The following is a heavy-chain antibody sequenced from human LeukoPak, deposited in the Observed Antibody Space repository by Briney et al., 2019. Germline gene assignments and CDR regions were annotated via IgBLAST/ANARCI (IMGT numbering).Heavy chain of an antibody. CDR3: ARHSSVVRGWFDP. J-gene: IGHJ5*02. V-gene: IGHV4-4*09. CDR2: IYATGDT. D-gene: IGHD2-15*01. Sequence: SETLSLTCTVSGGSISSYYWSWIRQPPGKGLEWVGYIYATGDTNYNPSLQSRVTISVDTSKNQFSLKLTSVTGADTALYYCARHSSVVRGWFDPWGQGTLVTVSS. CDR1: GGSISSYY.